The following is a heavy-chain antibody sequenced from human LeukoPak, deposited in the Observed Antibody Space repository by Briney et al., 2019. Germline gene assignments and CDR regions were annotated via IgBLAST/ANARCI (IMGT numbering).Heavy chain of an antibody. CDR3: ARGFRAKDIVVVVAPTLYYYYYMDV. V-gene: IGHV1-69*06. J-gene: IGHJ6*03. Sequence: ASVKVSCKASGGTFSSYAISWVRQAPGQGLEWMGGIIPIFGTANYAQKFQGRVTITADKSTSTAYMELSSLRSEDTAVYYCARGFRAKDIVVVVAPTLYYYYYMDVWSKGTTVTVSS. CDR2: IIPIFGTA. D-gene: IGHD2-15*01. CDR1: GGTFSSYA.